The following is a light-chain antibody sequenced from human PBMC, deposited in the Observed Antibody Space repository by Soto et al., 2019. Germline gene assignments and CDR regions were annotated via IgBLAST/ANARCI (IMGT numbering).Light chain of an antibody. CDR3: QQYAGSPWT. CDR1: QTIRSNY. J-gene: IGKJ1*01. CDR2: GAS. Sequence: ETVLTQSPGTLSLSPGERATLSCRARQTIRSNYLAWYRQTPGQAPRLLIYGASNRATGIADRFSGSGSGTDFTLIISRLEPEDFALYYCQQYAGSPWTFGQGTKVEIK. V-gene: IGKV3-20*01.